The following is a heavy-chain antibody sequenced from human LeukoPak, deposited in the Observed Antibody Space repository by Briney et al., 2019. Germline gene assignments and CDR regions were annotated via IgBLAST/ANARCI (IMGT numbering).Heavy chain of an antibody. V-gene: IGHV4-39*07. D-gene: IGHD3-9*01. CDR3: ARVGNDILTGWSLAFDI. J-gene: IGHJ6*04. CDR2: IYYHGST. Sequence: SETLSLTCTVSGGSIRSNNYYWGWIRQPPGKGLEWIGSIYYHGSTYYNPSLKSRVTIPVDTSKNQFSLKLSSVTAADTAVYYCARVGNDILTGWSLAFDIWGKGTTVTVSS. CDR1: GGSIRSNNYY.